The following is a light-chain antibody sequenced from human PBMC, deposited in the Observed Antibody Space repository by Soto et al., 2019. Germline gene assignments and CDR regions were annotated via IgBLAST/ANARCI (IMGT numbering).Light chain of an antibody. J-gene: IGKJ2*01. Sequence: EIVLTQSPATLSLSPGERATLSCRASQSVSSYLAWYQQKPGQAPRLLIYDASNRATGIPARFSGSGSGTGFNLTISSLEPEDFTFYYCQQRSNWPPYTFGQGTKLEIK. CDR3: QQRSNWPPYT. V-gene: IGKV3-11*01. CDR2: DAS. CDR1: QSVSSY.